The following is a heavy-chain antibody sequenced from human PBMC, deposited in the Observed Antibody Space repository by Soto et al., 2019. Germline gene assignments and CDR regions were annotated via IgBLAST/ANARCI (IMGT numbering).Heavy chain of an antibody. CDR2: INHTGST. J-gene: IGHJ4*02. V-gene: IGHV4-34*01. CDR1: GAPFSGYY. CDR3: ARGREIFGAVTPFEY. D-gene: IGHD3-3*01. Sequence: SETLSLTCAVYGAPFSGYYWIWIRQPPGKGLEWIGEINHTGSTKYNPSLKSRVTISLDTSKNQFSLSLRSVTAADTAVYYCARGREIFGAVTPFEYWGQGTQVTVSS.